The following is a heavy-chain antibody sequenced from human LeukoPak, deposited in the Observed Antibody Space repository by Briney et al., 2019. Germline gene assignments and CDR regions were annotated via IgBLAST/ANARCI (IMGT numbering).Heavy chain of an antibody. J-gene: IGHJ4*02. CDR1: GFTFSSYA. V-gene: IGHV3-64*01. D-gene: IGHD3-16*01. CDR3: ARDLGGSSLDY. Sequence: QPGGSLRLSCAASGFTFSSYAMHWVRQAPGKGLEYVSTMSSNGDYTYYANSVKGRFTISRDNSKNTLYLQMGSLKPEDMAVYYCARDLGGSSLDYWGQGTLLTVSS. CDR2: MSSNGDYT.